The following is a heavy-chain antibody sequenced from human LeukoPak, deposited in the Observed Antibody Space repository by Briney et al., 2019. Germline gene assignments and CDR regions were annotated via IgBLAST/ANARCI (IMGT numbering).Heavy chain of an antibody. CDR3: ARDRGGNFIVGATPPMYY. CDR2: ISADNGNT. J-gene: IGHJ4*02. D-gene: IGHD1-26*01. CDR1: GYTFTSYG. V-gene: IGHV1-18*01. Sequence: ASVKVSCKASGYTFTSYGISWVRQAPGQGREWMGWISADNGNTNYAQKLQGRVTMTTDTSTSTGYMELRSLRSDDTAVYYCARDRGGNFIVGATPPMYYWGQGTLVSVSS.